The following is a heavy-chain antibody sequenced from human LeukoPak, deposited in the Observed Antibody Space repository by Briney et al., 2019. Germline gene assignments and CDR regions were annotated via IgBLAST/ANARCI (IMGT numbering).Heavy chain of an antibody. V-gene: IGHV3-66*01. CDR2: IYSGGST. J-gene: IGHJ4*02. CDR1: GFIFNNYG. CDR3: ARGQEGFDY. Sequence: GGSLRLSCAASGFIFNNYGLIWVRQAPGKGLEWVSVIYSGGSTYYADSVKGRFTVSRDNSKNTLYLQMNSLRAEDTAAYYCARGQEGFDYWGQGTLVTVSS.